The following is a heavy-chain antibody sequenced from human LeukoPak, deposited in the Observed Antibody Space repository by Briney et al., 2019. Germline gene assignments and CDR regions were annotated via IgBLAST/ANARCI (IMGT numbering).Heavy chain of an antibody. CDR2: IYHSGST. D-gene: IGHD3-10*01. J-gene: IGHJ4*02. CDR1: GYSISSGYY. Sequence: SETLSLTCTVSGYSISSGYYWGWIRQPPGKGLEWIGSIYHSGSTYYNPSLKSRVTISVDTSKNQFSLKLSSVTAADTAVYYCARGRKHYYGSGSYPRGYYFDYWGQGTLVTVSS. V-gene: IGHV4-38-2*02. CDR3: ARGRKHYYGSGSYPRGYYFDY.